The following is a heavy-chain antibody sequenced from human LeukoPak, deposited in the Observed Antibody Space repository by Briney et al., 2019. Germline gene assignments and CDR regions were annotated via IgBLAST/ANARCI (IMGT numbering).Heavy chain of an antibody. J-gene: IGHJ3*02. Sequence: GGSLRLSCAASGFTFSSYAMSWVRQAPGKGLEWVSAISGSGGSTYYAGSVKGRFTISRDNSKNTLYLQMNSLRAEDAAVYYCAKVGHSSSWRMYAFDIWGQGTMVTVSS. CDR2: ISGSGGST. CDR3: AKVGHSSSWRMYAFDI. CDR1: GFTFSSYA. D-gene: IGHD6-13*01. V-gene: IGHV3-23*01.